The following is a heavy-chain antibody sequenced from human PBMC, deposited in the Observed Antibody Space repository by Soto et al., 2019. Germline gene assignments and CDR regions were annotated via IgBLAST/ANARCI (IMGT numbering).Heavy chain of an antibody. CDR2: ISSGGNSR. CDR3: ARGFYSFDNGKSGGAPV. D-gene: IGHD3-22*01. Sequence: VGSLRLSCAGSGFTFSNYEMNWVRHAPGKGLAWIAYISSGGNSRYYADSVKGRFTISRDNAKNSLFLQMSGLGADDTGVYYCARGFYSFDNGKSGGAPVWGQGTLVSVSS. CDR1: GFTFSNYE. J-gene: IGHJ4*02. V-gene: IGHV3-48*03.